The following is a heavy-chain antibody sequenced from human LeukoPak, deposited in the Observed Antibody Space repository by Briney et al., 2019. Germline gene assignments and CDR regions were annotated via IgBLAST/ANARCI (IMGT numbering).Heavy chain of an antibody. CDR3: ASSSGSYYYFDY. D-gene: IGHD1-26*01. CDR1: GGSITTYY. CDR2: ILISGRT. Sequence: SETLSLTCTVSGGSITTYYWSWIRQPAGKGLEWIGRILISGRTNYNPSLKSRLTMSADTSKNQFSLKLSSVTAADTAVYYCASSSGSYYYFDYWGQGTLVTVSS. J-gene: IGHJ4*02. V-gene: IGHV4-4*07.